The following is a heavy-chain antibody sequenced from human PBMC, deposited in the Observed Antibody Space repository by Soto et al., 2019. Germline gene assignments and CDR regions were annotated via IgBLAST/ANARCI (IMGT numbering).Heavy chain of an antibody. V-gene: IGHV3-21*01. CDR1: GFTFSSYS. CDR2: ISSSSSYI. CDR3: ARDLIRTGYES. Sequence: GGSLRLSCAASGFTFSSYSMNWVRQAPGKGLEWVSSISSSSSYIYYADSVKGRFTISRDNAKNSLYLQMYSLRAEDTAVYYCARDLIRTGYESWGQGTLVTVSS. J-gene: IGHJ4*02. D-gene: IGHD3-9*01.